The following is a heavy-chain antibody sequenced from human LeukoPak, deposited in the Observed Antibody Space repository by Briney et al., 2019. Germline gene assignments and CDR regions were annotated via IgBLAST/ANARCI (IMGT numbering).Heavy chain of an antibody. D-gene: IGHD3-10*01. CDR1: GGSISTYY. CDR3: ARRPAGSRDYYYYGMDV. V-gene: IGHV4-59*08. Sequence: SETLSLTCTVSGGSISTYYWNWIRQPPGKGLEWIGYMYYSGSTNYNPSLKSRVTISVDTSKNQFSLKLSSVTAADTAVYYCARRPAGSRDYYYYGMDVWGQGATVTVSS. J-gene: IGHJ6*02. CDR2: MYYSGST.